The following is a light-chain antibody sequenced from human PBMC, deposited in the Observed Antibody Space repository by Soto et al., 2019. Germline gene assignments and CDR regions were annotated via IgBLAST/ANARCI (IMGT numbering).Light chain of an antibody. CDR2: RTS. CDR3: QQFGSSVT. J-gene: IGKJ5*01. CDR1: QSVSSTY. V-gene: IGKV3-20*01. Sequence: EIVMPQSPATLSVSPGERATLSCRASQSVSSTYLAWYQQKPGQAPRLLIYRTSTRATGIPDRFSGSGSGTDFTLTFSRLEPEDFAVYYCQQFGSSVTFGQGTRLEIK.